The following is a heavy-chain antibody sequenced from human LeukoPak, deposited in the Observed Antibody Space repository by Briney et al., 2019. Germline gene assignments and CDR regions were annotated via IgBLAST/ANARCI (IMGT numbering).Heavy chain of an antibody. Sequence: GGSLRLSCAASGFTFTTYAMNWVRQAPGKGLEWVSTISAGGSAFYADSVKGRLTISRDSSKNTLYMQMNSLRAEDTAVYYCAKGSSAAAGTGDYWGQGTLVTVSS. CDR3: AKGSSAAAGTGDY. CDR1: GFTFTTYA. V-gene: IGHV3-23*01. J-gene: IGHJ4*02. D-gene: IGHD6-13*01. CDR2: ISAGGSA.